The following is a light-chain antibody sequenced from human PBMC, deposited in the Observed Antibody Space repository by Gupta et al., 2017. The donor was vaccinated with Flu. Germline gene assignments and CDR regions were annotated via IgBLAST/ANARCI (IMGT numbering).Light chain of an antibody. V-gene: IGLV1-40*01. J-gene: IGLJ3*02. CDR3: QSYDSSLGV. CDR2: GNS. CDR1: SPNIGEGYD. Sequence: QSVLTQPPPVSGPPGQRVTISCPGSSPNIGEGYDVHWYQQLPGTAPKLLIYGNSNRPSGVPDRFSGSKSGTSASLAITGLQAEDEADYYCQSYDSSLGVFGGGTKLTVL.